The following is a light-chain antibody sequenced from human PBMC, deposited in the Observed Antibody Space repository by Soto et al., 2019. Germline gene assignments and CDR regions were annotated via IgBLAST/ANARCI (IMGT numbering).Light chain of an antibody. CDR1: QSVSSSY. CDR3: QQYGSSPQVT. J-gene: IGKJ4*01. V-gene: IGKV3-20*01. CDR2: GAS. Sequence: EIVLTQSPGTLSLSPGERATLSCRASQSVSSSYLAWYQQKPGQAPRLLIYGASTRATGIPDRFSGSGSGTDFTLTISRLEPEDFVVYYCQQYGSSPQVTFGGGTKVEIK.